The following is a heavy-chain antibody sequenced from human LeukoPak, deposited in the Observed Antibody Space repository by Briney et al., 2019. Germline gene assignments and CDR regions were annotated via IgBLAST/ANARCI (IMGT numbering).Heavy chain of an antibody. V-gene: IGHV6-1*01. CDR1: GDSVSSNSAA. J-gene: IGHJ4*02. CDR2: TYYRTKWYN. Sequence: SQTLSLTCAISGDSVSSNSAAWNWIRQSPSRGLEWLGRTYYRTKWYNDYAVSMKSRITINPDTSKNQFSLQLNSVTPEDTAVYYCARGGQYYDFWSADNGYFDYWGRGTLVSVSS. D-gene: IGHD3-3*01. CDR3: ARGGQYYDFWSADNGYFDY.